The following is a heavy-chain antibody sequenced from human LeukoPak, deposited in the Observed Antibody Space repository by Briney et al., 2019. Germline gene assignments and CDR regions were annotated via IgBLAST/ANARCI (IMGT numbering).Heavy chain of an antibody. J-gene: IGHJ6*03. Sequence: ASVKVSCKASGYTFTGYYMHWVRQAPGQGLEWMGLINPSGGSTNYAQKFQGRVTMTRDTSTSTVYMELSSLRSEDTAVYYCARGPRITVVRGGQWYYYMDVWGKGTTVTISS. CDR2: INPSGGST. V-gene: IGHV1-46*01. CDR3: ARGPRITVVRGGQWYYYMDV. CDR1: GYTFTGYY. D-gene: IGHD3-10*01.